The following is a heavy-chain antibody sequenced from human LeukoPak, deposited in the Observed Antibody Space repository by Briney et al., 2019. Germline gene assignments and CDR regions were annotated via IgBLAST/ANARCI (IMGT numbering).Heavy chain of an antibody. J-gene: IGHJ4*02. Sequence: GGPLRLSCAASGFTFSNYWMSWVRQAPGKGLECVGRIKSKTDGGTTDYAAPVKGRFTISRDDSKNTLYLQMNSLKTEDTAVYYCTTKGPYYGSGSYYRGLDYWGQGTLVTVSS. CDR2: IKSKTDGGTT. D-gene: IGHD3-10*01. CDR3: TTKGPYYGSGSYYRGLDY. CDR1: GFTFSNYW. V-gene: IGHV3-15*01.